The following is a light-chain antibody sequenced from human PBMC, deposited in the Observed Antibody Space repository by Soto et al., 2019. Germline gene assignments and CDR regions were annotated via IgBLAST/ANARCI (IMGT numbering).Light chain of an antibody. J-gene: IGLJ1*01. CDR3: SSYTRSSTQV. CDR1: SSDVGGYNY. CDR2: DVS. Sequence: PALTQPASVSWSPGQSITISCTGTSSDVGGYNYVSWYQQHPGKAPKLMIYDVSNRPSGVSNRFSGSKSGNTASLTISGLQAEDEADYYCSSYTRSSTQVFGTGTKVTVL. V-gene: IGLV2-14*01.